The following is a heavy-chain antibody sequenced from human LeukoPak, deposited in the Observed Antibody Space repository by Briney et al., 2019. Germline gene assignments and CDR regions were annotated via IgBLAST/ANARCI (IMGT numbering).Heavy chain of an antibody. D-gene: IGHD3-10*01. CDR1: GFTFSSYG. J-gene: IGHJ6*03. V-gene: IGHV3-30*02. Sequence: GGSLRLSFAASGFTFSSYGMHWVRQAPDKVLEWVAFIRYDGSNRQYANSVEGRFTISRDNSRNTLFLQMNSLGAGDSAVYYCAKGPGKEDSYYYYIDVWGKGTTVTVSS. CDR3: AKGPGKEDSYYYYIDV. CDR2: IRYDGSNR.